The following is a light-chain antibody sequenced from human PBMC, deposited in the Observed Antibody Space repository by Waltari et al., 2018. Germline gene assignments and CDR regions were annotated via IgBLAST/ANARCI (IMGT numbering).Light chain of an antibody. CDR2: GKN. CDR3: SSRDSSASHVL. J-gene: IGLJ2*01. Sequence: SSELTQDPAVSVALGQTVRITCQGASPRTSYSRWYQQQSGQAPILVLFGKNKRPSGIPDRFSGYNSETTTSLTITGAQAEDEADYYCSSRDSSASHVLFAGGTKLTVL. CDR1: SPRTSY. V-gene: IGLV3-19*01.